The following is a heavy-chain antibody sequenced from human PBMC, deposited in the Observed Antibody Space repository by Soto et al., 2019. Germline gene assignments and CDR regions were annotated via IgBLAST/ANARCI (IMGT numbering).Heavy chain of an antibody. D-gene: IGHD3-16*01. V-gene: IGHV3-23*01. CDR3: AKGGYYSLFDI. CDR2: ISGSGGRT. CDR1: GFPCSSYA. Sequence: EMQLLESGGGLVQPGGSLRLSCVASGFPCSSYAMSWVRQTPGKGLEWVSGISGSGGRTYYADSVKGRFTISRDNSNNTLSLQMHSLRVEDTAVYFCAKGGYYSLFDIWGQGTMVTVSA. J-gene: IGHJ3*02.